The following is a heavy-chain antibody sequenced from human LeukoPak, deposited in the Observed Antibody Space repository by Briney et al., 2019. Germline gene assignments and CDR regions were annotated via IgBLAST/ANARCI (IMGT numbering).Heavy chain of an antibody. CDR2: IWYDGSNK. CDR3: ARDRGMVRVYYFDY. CDR1: GFTLDTYA. J-gene: IGHJ4*02. D-gene: IGHD3-10*01. V-gene: IGHV3-30*04. Sequence: GGSLRLSCVASGFTLDTYAMHWVRQAPGKGLEWVAVIWYDGSNKYYADSVKGRFTISRDNSKNTLYLQMNSLRAEDTAVYYCARDRGMVRVYYFDYWGQGALVTVSS.